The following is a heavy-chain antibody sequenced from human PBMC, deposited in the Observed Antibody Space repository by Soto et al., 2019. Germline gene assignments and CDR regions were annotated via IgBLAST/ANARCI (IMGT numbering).Heavy chain of an antibody. Sequence: QVQLQQWGAGLLKPSETLSLTCAVYGGSFSGYYWSWIRQPPGKGLEWIGEINHSGSTNYNTSLKSRVTISADPSNNRFSLKLSSVTAADPAVYYCARGSHLAITMVRGVREARFDYWGQGTLVTVSS. CDR2: INHSGST. J-gene: IGHJ4*02. CDR1: GGSFSGYY. V-gene: IGHV4-34*01. D-gene: IGHD3-10*01. CDR3: ARGSHLAITMVRGVREARFDY.